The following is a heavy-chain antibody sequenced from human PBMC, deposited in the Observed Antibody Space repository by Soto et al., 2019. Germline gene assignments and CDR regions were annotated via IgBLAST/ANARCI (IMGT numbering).Heavy chain of an antibody. J-gene: IGHJ3*02. CDR1: GFTVSTNY. CDR3: ARGPTGDQAFYI. Sequence: GGSLRLSCAASGFTVSTNYMSCVRQAPRKGLEWVSVIYSGGSPYYADSVKDRFTISRHNSNNTLYLQMNSLRAEDTAVYYCARGPTGDQAFYILGPGTMVTLSS. V-gene: IGHV3-53*04. D-gene: IGHD7-27*01. CDR2: IYSGGSP.